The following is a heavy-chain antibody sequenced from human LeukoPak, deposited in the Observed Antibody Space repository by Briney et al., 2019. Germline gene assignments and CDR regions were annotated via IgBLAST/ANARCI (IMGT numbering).Heavy chain of an antibody. CDR2: ISAYNGNT. J-gene: IGHJ4*02. Sequence: ASVKVSCKASGYTFTSYGISWVRQAPGQGLEWMGWISAYNGNTNYAQKLQGRVTMTTDTSTSTAYMELRGLRSDDTAVYYCARDGRPDILTGYTEDPEKYYFDYWGQGTLVTVSS. V-gene: IGHV1-18*01. CDR3: ARDGRPDILTGYTEDPEKYYFDY. CDR1: GYTFTSYG. D-gene: IGHD3-9*01.